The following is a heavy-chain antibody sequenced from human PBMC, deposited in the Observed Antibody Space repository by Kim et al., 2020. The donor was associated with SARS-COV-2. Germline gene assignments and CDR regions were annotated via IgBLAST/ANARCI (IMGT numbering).Heavy chain of an antibody. V-gene: IGHV4-39*01. CDR2: T. J-gene: IGHJ6*02. Sequence: TDFSPSLRSRVTLSVDTSKNQFSLRLSSVTAADTAVYYCARRAPVIYGMDVWGQGTTVTVSS. CDR3: ARRAPVIYGMDV. D-gene: IGHD3-10*01.